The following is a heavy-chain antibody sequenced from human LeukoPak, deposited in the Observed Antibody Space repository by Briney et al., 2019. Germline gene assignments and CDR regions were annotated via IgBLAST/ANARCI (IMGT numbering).Heavy chain of an antibody. Sequence: ASVKVSCKASGYTFTSHYMHWVRQAPGQGLEWMGIINPSSGSTSYAQKFQGRVTMTRDTSTSTVYMELSSLRSEDTAVYYCARVESSGWYETGEYYFDYWGQGTLVTVSS. CDR3: ARVESSGWYETGEYYFDY. CDR2: INPSSGST. J-gene: IGHJ4*02. CDR1: GYTFTSHY. D-gene: IGHD6-19*01. V-gene: IGHV1-46*01.